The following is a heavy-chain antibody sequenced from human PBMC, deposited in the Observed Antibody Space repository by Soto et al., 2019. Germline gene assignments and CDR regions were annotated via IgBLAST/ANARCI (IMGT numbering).Heavy chain of an antibody. CDR3: VSRIPSWVFDY. CDR1: GFTFSDYY. D-gene: IGHD3-16*01. J-gene: IGHJ4*01. Sequence: PGGSLRLSCAASGFTFSDYYMSWIRQAPGKGLEWISYISSSGDIIYYADSVKGRFTISRDNAKNSLYLQMNSLRAEDTAVYYCVSRIPSWVFDYWGQGTPVTVSS. CDR2: ISSSGDII. V-gene: IGHV3-11*01.